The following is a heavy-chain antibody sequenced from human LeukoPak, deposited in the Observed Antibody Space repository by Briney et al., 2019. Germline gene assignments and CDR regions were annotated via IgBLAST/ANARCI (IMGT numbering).Heavy chain of an antibody. V-gene: IGHV1-18*01. CDR3: ARLSWEYQLLLVFDY. CDR1: GYTFTSYG. Sequence: GASVKVSCKASGYTFTSYGISWVRQAPGRGLEWMGWISAYNGNTNYAQKLQGRVTMTTDTSTSTAYMELRSLRSDDTAVYYCARLSWEYQLLLVFDYWGQGTLVTVSS. CDR2: ISAYNGNT. D-gene: IGHD2-2*01. J-gene: IGHJ4*02.